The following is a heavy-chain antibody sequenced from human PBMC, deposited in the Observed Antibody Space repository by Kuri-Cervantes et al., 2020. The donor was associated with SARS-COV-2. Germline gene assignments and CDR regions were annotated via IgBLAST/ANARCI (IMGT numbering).Heavy chain of an antibody. CDR2: IGTAGDT. CDR3: ARESYYYGMDV. J-gene: IGHJ6*02. CDR1: GFTFSSYD. Sequence: GGSLRLSCAASGFTFSSYDMHGVRQATGKGLEWVSAIGTAGDTYYPGSVKGRFTISRENAKNSLYLQMNSLRAEDTAVYYCARESYYYGMDVWGQGTTVTGLL. V-gene: IGHV3-13*01.